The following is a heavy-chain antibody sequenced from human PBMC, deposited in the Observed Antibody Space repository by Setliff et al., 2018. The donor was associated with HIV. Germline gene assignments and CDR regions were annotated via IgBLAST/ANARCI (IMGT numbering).Heavy chain of an antibody. CDR3: ARWTYYHASGSYRGKFDY. V-gene: IGHV4-30-4*08. CDR2: SYYSGSA. D-gene: IGHD3-10*01. CDR1: DGYISDGDYY. Sequence: PSETLSLTCTVSDGYISDGDYYWTWIRQPPGKGLEWIGHSYYSGSAHYNASLKSRVTMSVDMSNNQFSLKLRSVTAADTAVYYCARWTYYHASGSYRGKFDYWGQGTLGTVS. J-gene: IGHJ4*02.